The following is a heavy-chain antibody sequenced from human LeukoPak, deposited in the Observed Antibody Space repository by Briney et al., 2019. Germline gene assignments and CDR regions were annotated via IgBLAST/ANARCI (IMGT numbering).Heavy chain of an antibody. D-gene: IGHD3-10*01. J-gene: IGHJ4*02. Sequence: GRSLRLSCAASGFTFSSYDMHWVRQAPGKGLEWVAVISYDGSNKYYADSVKGRFTISRDNSKNTLYLQMNSLRAEDTAVYYCASALNYYGPFDYWGQGTLVAVSS. CDR2: ISYDGSNK. V-gene: IGHV3-30*03. CDR3: ASALNYYGPFDY. CDR1: GFTFSSYD.